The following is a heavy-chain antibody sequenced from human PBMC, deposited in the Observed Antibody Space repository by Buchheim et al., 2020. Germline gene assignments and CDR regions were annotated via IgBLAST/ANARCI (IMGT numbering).Heavy chain of an antibody. Sequence: EVQLVESGGDLVHPGGSLRLSCAASGFTFNNYVMSWVRQAPGKGLEWVSAISGSGGSTYYADSVKGRFTISRDNSKNTLYLQMNSLRAEDTAVYYCAKGRPAMILVVRDFDYWGQGTL. CDR1: GFTFNNYV. CDR2: ISGSGGST. J-gene: IGHJ4*02. D-gene: IGHD3-22*01. CDR3: AKGRPAMILVVRDFDY. V-gene: IGHV3-23*04.